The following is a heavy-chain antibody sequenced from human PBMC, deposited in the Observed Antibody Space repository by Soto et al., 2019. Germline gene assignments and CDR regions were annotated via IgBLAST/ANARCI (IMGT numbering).Heavy chain of an antibody. Sequence: QVQLVESGGGVVQPGRSLRLSCAASGFTFSSYGMHWVRQAPGKGLEWVAVIWYDGSEKYYGESVKGRFTISRDNSKNTLYLQMRSLRAEDTAVYYCARAYVDTTMITSLPTSDHWGQGTLVTVSS. D-gene: IGHD5-18*01. CDR1: GFTFSSYG. J-gene: IGHJ4*02. CDR2: IWYDGSEK. CDR3: ARAYVDTTMITSLPTSDH. V-gene: IGHV3-33*01.